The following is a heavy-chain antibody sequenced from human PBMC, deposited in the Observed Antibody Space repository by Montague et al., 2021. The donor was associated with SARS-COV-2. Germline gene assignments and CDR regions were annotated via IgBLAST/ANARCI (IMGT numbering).Heavy chain of an antibody. Sequence: SETLSLTCTVSGGSIRRDYWTWNRQPPGKGLEWLGYVYNSASTNYNFALQSLVTISLDTTTMQSSLHLTSVTAADTAVYSCVRDSWSQSGSTWRSYGMDVWGQGTTVTVSS. D-gene: IGHD6-13*01. V-gene: IGHV4-59*13. CDR1: GGSIRRDY. CDR2: VYNSAST. J-gene: IGHJ6*02. CDR3: VRDSWSQSGSTWRSYGMDV.